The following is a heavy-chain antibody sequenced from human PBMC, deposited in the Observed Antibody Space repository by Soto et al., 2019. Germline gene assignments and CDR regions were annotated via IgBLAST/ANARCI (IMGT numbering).Heavy chain of an antibody. CDR1: GYTFTSYA. V-gene: IGHV1-3*01. CDR3: ARKGGGTNSYYYYYMDV. CDR2: INAGNGNT. J-gene: IGHJ6*03. Sequence: GASVKVSCKASGYTFTSYAMHWVRQAPGQRLEWMGWINAGNGNTKYSQKFQGRVTITRDTSASTAYMELSSLRSEDTAVYYCARKGGGTNSYYYYYMDVWGKGTTVTVSS. D-gene: IGHD1-26*01.